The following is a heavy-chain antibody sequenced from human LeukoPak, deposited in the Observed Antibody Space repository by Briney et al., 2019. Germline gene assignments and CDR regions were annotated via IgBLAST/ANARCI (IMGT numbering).Heavy chain of an antibody. CDR2: IYYSGST. D-gene: IGHD3-22*01. V-gene: IGHV4-59*01. Sequence: SETLSLTCAVHGGSFSGYYWSWIRQPPGKGLEWIGYIYYSGSTNYNPSLKSRVTISVDTSKNQFSLKLSSVTAADTAVYYCARSQGYYYDSSGYFDAFDIWGQGTMVTVSS. J-gene: IGHJ3*02. CDR3: ARSQGYYYDSSGYFDAFDI. CDR1: GGSFSGYY.